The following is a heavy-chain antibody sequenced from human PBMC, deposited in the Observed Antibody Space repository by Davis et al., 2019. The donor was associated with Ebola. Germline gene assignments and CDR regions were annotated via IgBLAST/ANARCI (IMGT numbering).Heavy chain of an antibody. V-gene: IGHV5-51*01. J-gene: IGHJ4*01. Sequence: GESLKISCEGSGYNFNTYWIGWVRQMPGKGLEWMGIIYPGDSDTRYSPSFLGQVTISADTSISTAYLQWSTLKASDTAMYYCARQLSHEGFDYWGHGTLVTVSS. D-gene: IGHD2/OR15-2a*01. CDR3: ARQLSHEGFDY. CDR1: GYNFNTYW. CDR2: IYPGDSDT.